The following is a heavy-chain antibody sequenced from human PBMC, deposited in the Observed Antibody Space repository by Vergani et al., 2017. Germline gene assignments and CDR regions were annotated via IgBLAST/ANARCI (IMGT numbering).Heavy chain of an antibody. CDR3: ARDVGRGFGESYFDY. CDR2: IYYSGST. D-gene: IGHD3-10*01. CDR1: GGSISSYY. J-gene: IGHJ4*02. V-gene: IGHV4-59*12. Sequence: QVQLQESGPGLVKPSETLSLTCTVSGGSISSYYWSWIRQPPGKGLEWIWYIYYSGSTYYNRSLKRLVTISVYTSNNQFSLKLSSVTAADTAVYYCARDVGRGFGESYFDYWGQGTLVTVSS.